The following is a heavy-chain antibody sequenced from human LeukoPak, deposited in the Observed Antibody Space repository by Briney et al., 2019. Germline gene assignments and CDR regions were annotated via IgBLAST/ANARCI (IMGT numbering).Heavy chain of an antibody. J-gene: IGHJ4*02. D-gene: IGHD6-13*01. V-gene: IGHV2-5*02. CDR3: APFKGEIAGGCQ. CDR2: IFWDDDK. Sequence: SGPTLMKPTQTRTLTCSFSWVSLTTSGGGVGWIRQPPGKALEWLALIFWDDDKRYSPSLNSRLTITKDTSNNQVVLTMTNMEPVGIAMYSTAPFKGEIAGGCQWGQGTLVTVSS. CDR1: WVSLTTSGGG.